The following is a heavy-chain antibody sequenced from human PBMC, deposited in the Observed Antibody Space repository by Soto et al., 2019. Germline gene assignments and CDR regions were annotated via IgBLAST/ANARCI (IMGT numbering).Heavy chain of an antibody. D-gene: IGHD3-10*01. CDR2: VSANGQGI. V-gene: IGHV3-23*01. CDR3: AKDRHYPRDYFHY. CDR1: GFTFSSSA. Sequence: CAASGFTFSSSAISWVRQAPGKGLEWVSAVSANGQGIYYADSVRGRFTISRDNSKNTVFLHMDSLSAEDTAVYYCAKDRHYPRDYFHYWGQGTLVTVSS. J-gene: IGHJ4*02.